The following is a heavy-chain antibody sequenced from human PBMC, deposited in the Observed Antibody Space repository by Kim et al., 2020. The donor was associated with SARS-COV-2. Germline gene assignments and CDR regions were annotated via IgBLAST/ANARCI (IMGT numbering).Heavy chain of an antibody. J-gene: IGHJ4*02. V-gene: IGHV3-23*01. CDR2: ISGSGGST. Sequence: GGSLRLSCAASGFTFSSYAMSWVRQAPGKGLEWVSAISGSGGSTYYADSVKGRFTISRDNSKNTLYLQMNSLRAEDTAVYYCAKADRSITMIVVVITEAFPYWGQGTLVPVSS. D-gene: IGHD3-22*01. CDR1: GFTFSSYA. CDR3: AKADRSITMIVVVITEAFPY.